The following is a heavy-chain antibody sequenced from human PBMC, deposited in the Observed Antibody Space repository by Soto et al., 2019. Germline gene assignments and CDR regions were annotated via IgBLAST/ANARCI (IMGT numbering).Heavy chain of an antibody. D-gene: IGHD1-26*01. J-gene: IGHJ4*02. Sequence: PGGSLRLSCAGTGFILSNYGMHWVRQAPGKGLEWVAVISSNGIITYADSVKGRFTISRDTSKNTVNLQMNSLRAEDTGLYYCAKSSGGSYQEFDYWGQGTLVTVSS. CDR3: AKSSGGSYQEFDY. CDR2: ISSNGIIT. V-gene: IGHV3-30*18. CDR1: GFILSNYG.